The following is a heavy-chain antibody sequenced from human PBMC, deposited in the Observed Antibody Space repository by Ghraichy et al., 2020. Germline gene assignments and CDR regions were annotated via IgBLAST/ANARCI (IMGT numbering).Heavy chain of an antibody. J-gene: IGHJ4*02. Sequence: SETLSLTCTVSGGSISSGGYYWSWIRQHPGKGLEWIGYIYYSGSTYYNPSLKSRVTISVDTSKNQFSLKLSSVTAADTAVYYCARSESSWYRAGEYWGQGTLVTVSS. CDR3: ARSESSWYRAGEY. D-gene: IGHD6-13*01. CDR2: IYYSGST. CDR1: GGSISSGGYY. V-gene: IGHV4-31*03.